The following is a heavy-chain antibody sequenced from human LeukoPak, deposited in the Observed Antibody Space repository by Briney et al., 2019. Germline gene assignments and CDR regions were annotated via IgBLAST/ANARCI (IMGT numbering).Heavy chain of an antibody. Sequence: GGSLRLSCAASGFTFSSYSMNWVRQAPGKGLEWVSSISSSSSYIYYADSVKGRFTISRDNAKNSLYLQMNSLRAEDTAVYYCARGDCSGGSCYLPSYWGQGTLVTVSS. J-gene: IGHJ4*02. CDR3: ARGDCSGGSCYLPSY. CDR2: ISSSSSYI. CDR1: GFTFSSYS. D-gene: IGHD2-15*01. V-gene: IGHV3-21*01.